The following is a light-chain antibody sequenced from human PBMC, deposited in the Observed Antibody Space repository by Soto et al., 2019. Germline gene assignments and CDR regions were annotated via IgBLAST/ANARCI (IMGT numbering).Light chain of an antibody. J-gene: IGKJ1*01. CDR1: QSISNY. Sequence: IQMTQSPSSLSASVGDRVTITCRAGQSISNYLNWYQQKPGKAPKLLIYAASNLQSGVPSRFSGSGSGTDFTLTISSLQPEDFATYFCQQSYSTLAWTFGQGTKVEIK. CDR2: AAS. CDR3: QQSYSTLAWT. V-gene: IGKV1-39*01.